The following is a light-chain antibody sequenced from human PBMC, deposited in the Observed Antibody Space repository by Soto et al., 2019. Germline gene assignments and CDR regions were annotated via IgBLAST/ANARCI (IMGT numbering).Light chain of an antibody. CDR1: SSDVGGYNY. V-gene: IGLV2-14*01. CDR2: DVS. Sequence: QSVLTQPASVSGSPGQSIATSCTGTSSDVGGYNYVSWYQQHPGKAPKLMIYDVSNRPSGVPNRFSGSKSGNTASLTISGLQAEDEADYYCSSYTTSSTYVFGTGTKVTV. J-gene: IGLJ1*01. CDR3: SSYTTSSTYV.